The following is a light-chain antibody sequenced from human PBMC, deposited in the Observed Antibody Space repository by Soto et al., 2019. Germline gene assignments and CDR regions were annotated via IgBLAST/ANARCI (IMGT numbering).Light chain of an antibody. CDR2: GNN. J-gene: IGLJ1*01. CDR1: SSNIGANYD. V-gene: IGLV1-40*01. Sequence: SVLTQPPSVSGAPGQRVTISCTGSSSNIGANYDVHWYQHRPGTAPKLLIFGNNNRPSGVPDRFSGSRSGTSASLAITGLQAEDEGDYYCQSYDSTLSARYVFGTGTKVTV. CDR3: QSYDSTLSARYV.